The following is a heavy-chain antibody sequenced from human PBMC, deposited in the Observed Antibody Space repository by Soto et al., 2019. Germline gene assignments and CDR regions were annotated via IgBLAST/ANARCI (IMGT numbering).Heavy chain of an antibody. J-gene: IGHJ5*02. D-gene: IGHD2-2*01. CDR3: ASTGRVVPDTHVNNWFDP. Sequence: PSETLSLTCAVYGGSFSGYYWSWIRQPPGKGLEWIGEINHSGSTNYNPSLKSRVTISVDTSKNQFSLKLSSVTAADTAVYYCASTGRVVPDTHVNNWFDPWGQGTLLTVSS. V-gene: IGHV4-34*01. CDR2: INHSGST. CDR1: GGSFSGYY.